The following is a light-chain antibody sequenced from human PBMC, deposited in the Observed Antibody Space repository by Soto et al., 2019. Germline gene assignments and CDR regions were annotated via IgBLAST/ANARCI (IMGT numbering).Light chain of an antibody. Sequence: DIQMNQSLSTLSASVGDGVTMTGRASQSISTWLAWYQQKPGKAPNLLIYKASSLRSGVPSRFSGSGSGTEFTLTISSLQPDDFATYYCQQYDTYWTFGQGTKVDIK. CDR3: QQYDTYWT. CDR2: KAS. CDR1: QSISTW. J-gene: IGKJ1*01. V-gene: IGKV1-5*03.